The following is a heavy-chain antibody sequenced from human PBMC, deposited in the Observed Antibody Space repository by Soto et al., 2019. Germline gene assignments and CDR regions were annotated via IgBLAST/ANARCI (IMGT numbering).Heavy chain of an antibody. Sequence: SETLSLTCTVSGGSISSSSYYWGWIRQPPGKGLEWIGSIYYSGSTYYNPSLKSRVTISVDTSKNQFSLKLSSVTAADTAVYYCARPTYDSSGYRFDYWGQGTLVTVSS. V-gene: IGHV4-39*01. CDR3: ARPTYDSSGYRFDY. CDR1: GGSISSSSYY. CDR2: IYYSGST. D-gene: IGHD3-22*01. J-gene: IGHJ4*02.